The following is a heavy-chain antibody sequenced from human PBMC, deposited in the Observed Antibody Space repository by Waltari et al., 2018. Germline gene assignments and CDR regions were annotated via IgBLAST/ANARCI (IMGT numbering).Heavy chain of an antibody. Sequence: QVQLVQSGAEVKKPGASVKVSCTSSESTFITSGITWVRQAPGQGLEWMGWITAKNGYTKYAQNLQDRVTMTTDRSTSTVYMELRSLRSDDTAMYYCAREHCGTSSCSQDAFDIWGQGTMVTVSS. CDR1: ESTFITSG. D-gene: IGHD2-21*01. V-gene: IGHV1-18*01. J-gene: IGHJ3*02. CDR2: ITAKNGYT. CDR3: AREHCGTSSCSQDAFDI.